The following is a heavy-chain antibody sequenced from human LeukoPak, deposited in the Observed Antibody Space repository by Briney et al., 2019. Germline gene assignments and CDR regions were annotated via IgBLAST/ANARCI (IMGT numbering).Heavy chain of an antibody. J-gene: IGHJ4*02. CDR2: ISDNGGST. Sequence: GGSLRLSCATSGFTFSSYAMSWVRQAPGKGLEWVSGISDNGGSTYYADSVKGRFTISRDNSKNTLYLQMNSLRAEDTAVYYCAKVREWLVRWGQGTLVTVSS. CDR1: GFTFSSYA. CDR3: AKVREWLVR. V-gene: IGHV3-23*01. D-gene: IGHD6-19*01.